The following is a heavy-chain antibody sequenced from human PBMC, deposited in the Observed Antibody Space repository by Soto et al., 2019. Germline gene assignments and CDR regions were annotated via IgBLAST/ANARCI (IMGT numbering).Heavy chain of an antibody. CDR1: GFTFSSYG. CDR2: IWYDGSNK. D-gene: IGHD2-21*01. Sequence: QVQLVESGGGVVQPGRSLRLSCAASGFTFSSYGMHWVRQAPGKGLEWVAVIWYDGSNKHYADSVKGRFTISRDTSKNTLYLQMNSRRAEDTAVYYCARGVVVGSYGPAPVSGMDVWGQGTTVTVSS. V-gene: IGHV3-33*01. J-gene: IGHJ6*02. CDR3: ARGVVVGSYGPAPVSGMDV.